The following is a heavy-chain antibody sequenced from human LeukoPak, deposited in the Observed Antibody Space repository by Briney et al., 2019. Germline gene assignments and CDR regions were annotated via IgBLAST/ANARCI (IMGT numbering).Heavy chain of an antibody. CDR3: AGEGRDGYIDY. J-gene: IGHJ4*02. D-gene: IGHD5-24*01. V-gene: IGHV3-53*04. CDR2: IYSGGST. CDR1: GFTVSSNY. Sequence: GGSLRLSYAASGFTVSSNYMSWVRQAPGKGLEWVSVIYSGGSTYYADSVKGRFTISRHNSKNTLYLQMNSLRAEDTAVYYCAGEGRDGYIDYWGQGTLVTVSS.